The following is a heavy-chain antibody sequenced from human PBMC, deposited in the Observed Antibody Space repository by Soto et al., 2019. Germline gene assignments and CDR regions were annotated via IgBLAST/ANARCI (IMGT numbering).Heavy chain of an antibody. J-gene: IGHJ4*02. CDR3: ARHLWIQQLYDY. CDR1: GGSISSSSYY. Sequence: QLQLQESGPGLVKPSETLSLTCTVSGGSISSSSYYWGWIRQPPGKGLEWIGSIYYSGSTYYNPSLKSRVTISVDTSKNQFSLKLSSVTAADTAVYYCARHLWIQQLYDYWGQGTLVTVSS. CDR2: IYYSGST. D-gene: IGHD5-18*01. V-gene: IGHV4-39*01.